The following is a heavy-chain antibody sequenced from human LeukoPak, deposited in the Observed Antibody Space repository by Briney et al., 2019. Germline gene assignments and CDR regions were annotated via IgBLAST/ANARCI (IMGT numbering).Heavy chain of an antibody. CDR1: GYTFTGYY. CDR3: ARDLYGGTSATFDY. CDR2: INPNSGGT. Sequence: PGASVKVSYKASGYTFTGYYMHWVRQAPGQGLEWMGWINPNSGGTYYAQKFQGRVTMTSDTSISTAYIELSRLRSDNTAVYYCARDLYGGTSATFDYWGQGTLVTVSS. J-gene: IGHJ4*02. D-gene: IGHD4-23*01. V-gene: IGHV1-2*02.